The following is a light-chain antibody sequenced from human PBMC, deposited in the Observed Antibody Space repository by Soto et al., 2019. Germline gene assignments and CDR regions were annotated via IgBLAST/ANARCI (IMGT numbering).Light chain of an antibody. J-gene: IGKJ1*01. Sequence: DIVMTQSPDSLAVSLGERATINCKSSQSILYNSNNKNYLAWYQQKAGQPPKLLIYWASTRESGVPDRFSGSGSGTDFTLTISSLQAEDVAVYYYTPRTFGQGTKVEIK. CDR3: TPRT. CDR1: QSILYNSNNKNY. CDR2: WAS. V-gene: IGKV4-1*01.